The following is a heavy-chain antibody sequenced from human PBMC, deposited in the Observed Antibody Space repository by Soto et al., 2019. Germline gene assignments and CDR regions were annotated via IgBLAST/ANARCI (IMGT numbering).Heavy chain of an antibody. CDR3: VKGGYHYFDY. J-gene: IGHJ4*02. CDR1: RFTFSNYG. D-gene: IGHD5-12*01. V-gene: IGHV3-30*18. Sequence: QVQLVESGGGVVQPGRSLRLSCAASRFTFSNYGMPWVRQTPGKGLEWVAVISDDGSNKYYADSVKGRFTISRDNSKNTLYLQMNSLRAEDTAVYYCVKGGYHYFDYWGQGTLVTVSS. CDR2: ISDDGSNK.